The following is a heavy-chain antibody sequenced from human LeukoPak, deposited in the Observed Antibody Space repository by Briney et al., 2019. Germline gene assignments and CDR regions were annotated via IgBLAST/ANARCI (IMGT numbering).Heavy chain of an antibody. CDR3: ARPTATPADDYSYYYIHV. J-gene: IGHJ6*03. V-gene: IGHV4-4*09. CDR1: GGSISGHY. D-gene: IGHD1-14*01. Sequence: SETLSLTCTVSGGSISGHYWHWIRRPPGKGLKWIGVIDSSGNTDYNPSLRSRVTLSVVTSKNQFSLNLTSVTAADTAVYYCARPTATPADDYSYYYIHVWGKGATVTVSS. CDR2: IDSSGNT.